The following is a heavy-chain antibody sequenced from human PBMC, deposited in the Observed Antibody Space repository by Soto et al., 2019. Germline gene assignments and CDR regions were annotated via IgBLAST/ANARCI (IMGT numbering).Heavy chain of an antibody. Sequence: SETLSLTCTVSGGSISSSSYYWGWFRQPPGKGLEWIGSIYYSGSTYYNPSLKSRVTISVDTSKNQFSLKLSSVTAADTAVYYCARSIDIVVVVDYWGQGTLVTVS. D-gene: IGHD2-15*01. CDR1: GGSISSSSYY. CDR2: IYYSGST. V-gene: IGHV4-39*01. CDR3: ARSIDIVVVVDY. J-gene: IGHJ4*02.